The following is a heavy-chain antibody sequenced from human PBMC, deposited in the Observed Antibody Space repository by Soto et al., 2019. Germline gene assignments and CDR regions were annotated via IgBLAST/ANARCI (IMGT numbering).Heavy chain of an antibody. CDR2: IYYSGST. D-gene: IGHD6-6*01. Sequence: SETLSLTCTVSGGSISSYYWSWIRQPPGKGLEWIGYIYYSGSTNYNPSLKSRVTISVDTSKNQFSLKLSSVTAADTAVYYCARGRYSSSSVGNDMDVWGKATTVTVSS. CDR1: GGSISSYY. V-gene: IGHV4-59*01. J-gene: IGHJ6*03. CDR3: ARGRYSSSSVGNDMDV.